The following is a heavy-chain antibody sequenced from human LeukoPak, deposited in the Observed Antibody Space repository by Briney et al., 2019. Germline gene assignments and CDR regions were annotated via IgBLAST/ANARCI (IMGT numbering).Heavy chain of an antibody. CDR3: ARGRDDLDY. CDR2: ISYFGAT. D-gene: IGHD1-1*01. Sequence: SETLSLTCTVSGGSLSSINNHWGWTRQPPGKGLEWFGSISYFGATSYNPSLRSRVTISVDSSKNQFSLKLNSVTAADTAVYYCARGRDDLDYWGQGTLVTVSS. J-gene: IGHJ4*02. V-gene: IGHV4-39*07. CDR1: GGSLSSINNH.